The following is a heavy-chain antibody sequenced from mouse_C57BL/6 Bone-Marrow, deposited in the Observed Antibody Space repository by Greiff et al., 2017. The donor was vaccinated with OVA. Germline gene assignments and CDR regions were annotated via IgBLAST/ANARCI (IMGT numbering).Heavy chain of an antibody. CDR1: GFSLTSYA. CDR2: IWTGGGP. CDR3: ATTVVAYYYAMDY. D-gene: IGHD1-1*01. V-gene: IGHV2-9-1*01. Sequence: VHLVESGPGLVAPSQSLSITCTVSGFSLTSYAISWVRQPPGKGLEWLGVIWTGGGPNYNSALKSRLSISKDNSKSQVFLKMNSLQTDDTARYYCATTVVAYYYAMDYWGQGTSVTVSS. J-gene: IGHJ4*01.